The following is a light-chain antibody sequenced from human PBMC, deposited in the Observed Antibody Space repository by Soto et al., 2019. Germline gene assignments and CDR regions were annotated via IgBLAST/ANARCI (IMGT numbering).Light chain of an antibody. CDR1: SRDVGSYNL. CDR2: EGS. V-gene: IGLV2-23*01. J-gene: IGLJ1*01. CDR3: CSYAGSSIFYV. Sequence: QSALTQPASVSAAPGQAITISCTGTSRDVGSYNLVSWYQQHPGKAPKLMIYEGSKRPSGVSNRFSGSKSGNTASLTISGLQAEDEADYYCCSYAGSSIFYVFGTGTKVTVL.